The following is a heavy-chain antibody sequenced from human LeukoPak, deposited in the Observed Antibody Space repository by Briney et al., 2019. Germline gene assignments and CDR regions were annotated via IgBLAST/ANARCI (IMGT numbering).Heavy chain of an antibody. CDR2: IYWNDDK. D-gene: IGHD3-22*01. CDR1: GFSLGTRGGG. CDR3: AHRIGYYDSSGYYYPFDY. Sequence: SGPTLVKPTQTLTLTCTFSGFSLGTRGGGVGWIRQPPGKALEWLSLIYWNDDKRYSPSLKSRLTITKDTSKNQVVLTMTNMDPVDTATYYCAHRIGYYDSSGYYYPFDYWGQGTLVTVSS. J-gene: IGHJ4*02. V-gene: IGHV2-5*01.